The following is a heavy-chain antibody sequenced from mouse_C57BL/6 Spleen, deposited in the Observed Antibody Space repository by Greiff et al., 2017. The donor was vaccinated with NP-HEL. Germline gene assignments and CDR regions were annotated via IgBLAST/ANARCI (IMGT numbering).Heavy chain of an antibody. D-gene: IGHD1-1*01. Sequence: QVQLQQSGAELVRPGTSVKVSCKASGYAFTNYLIEWVKQRPGQGLEWIGVINPGSGGTNYNEKFKGKATLTADKSSSTAYMQLSSLTSEDSAVYFCALIYYYGSSYDAMDYWGQGTSVTVSS. CDR1: GYAFTNYL. CDR2: INPGSGGT. V-gene: IGHV1-54*01. CDR3: ALIYYYGSSYDAMDY. J-gene: IGHJ4*01.